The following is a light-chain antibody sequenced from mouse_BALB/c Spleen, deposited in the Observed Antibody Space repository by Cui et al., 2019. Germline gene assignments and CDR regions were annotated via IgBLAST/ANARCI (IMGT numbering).Light chain of an antibody. CDR2: YAS. CDR3: QQDYSSPWT. J-gene: IGKJ1*01. Sequence: VMSQTPISVLVSAGDRLTITCKASQSVSNDVAWYQQKPGQSPKLLIYYASNRYTGVPDRFTGSGYGTDFTFTISTVQAEDLAVYFCQQDYSSPWTFGGGTKLEIK. CDR1: QSVSND. V-gene: IGKV6-32*01.